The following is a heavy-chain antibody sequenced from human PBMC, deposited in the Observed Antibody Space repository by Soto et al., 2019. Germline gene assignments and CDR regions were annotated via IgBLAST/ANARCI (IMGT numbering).Heavy chain of an antibody. V-gene: IGHV4-39*01. Sequence: SETLSLTCTVPGDSINSRSYYWGWIRQHPGKGLEWIGSIYYSGRTYNNPSLRSRVSMSIDTSKDQFSLKLNSVTAADTALYFCARQRTSVVTQAYFDVWGQGSLVTVSS. D-gene: IGHD2-21*02. CDR2: IYYSGRT. J-gene: IGHJ4*02. CDR1: GDSINSRSYY. CDR3: ARQRTSVVTQAYFDV.